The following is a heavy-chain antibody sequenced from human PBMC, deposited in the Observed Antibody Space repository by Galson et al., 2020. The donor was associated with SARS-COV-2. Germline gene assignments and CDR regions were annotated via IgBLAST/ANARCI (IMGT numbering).Heavy chain of an antibody. D-gene: IGHD2-21*02. CDR2: MFHSGST. Sequence: SETLSLTCTVSGDSISNYWSWVRQPPGKGLEWIGYMFHSGSTSYNPSLKSRVTMSIDTSKNQFSLNMDSATAADTAVYYCASWRDCGGDCYPYWYFILWGRGTLVTVSS. V-gene: IGHV4-59*01. J-gene: IGHJ2*01. CDR3: ASWRDCGGDCYPYWYFIL. CDR1: GDSISNY.